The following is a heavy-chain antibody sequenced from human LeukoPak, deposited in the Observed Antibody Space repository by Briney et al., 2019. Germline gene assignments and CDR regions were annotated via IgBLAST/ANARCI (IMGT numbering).Heavy chain of an antibody. J-gene: IGHJ6*03. D-gene: IGHD3-16*02. CDR1: GFTFSSYA. Sequence: GGSLRLSCAASGFTFSSYAMHWVRQAPGKGLEWVAVISYDGSNKYYADSVKGRFTISRDNSKNTLYLQMNSLRAEDTAVYYCARDKIARLGELSFYYYYYYMDVWGKGTTVTVSS. V-gene: IGHV3-30*04. CDR3: ARDKIARLGELSFYYYYYYMDV. CDR2: ISYDGSNK.